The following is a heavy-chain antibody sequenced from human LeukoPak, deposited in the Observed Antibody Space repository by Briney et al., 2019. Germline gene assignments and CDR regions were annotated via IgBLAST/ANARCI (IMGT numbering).Heavy chain of an antibody. D-gene: IGHD6-19*01. CDR2: IYHSEST. Sequence: PSETLSLTCTVSGYSISSGYYWGWIRQPPGKGLEWIGSIYHSESTYYNPSLKSRVTISVDTSKNQFSLKLSSVTAADTAVYYCARDGSSAVADYWGQGTLVTVSS. V-gene: IGHV4-38-2*02. CDR3: ARDGSSAVADY. CDR1: GYSISSGYY. J-gene: IGHJ4*02.